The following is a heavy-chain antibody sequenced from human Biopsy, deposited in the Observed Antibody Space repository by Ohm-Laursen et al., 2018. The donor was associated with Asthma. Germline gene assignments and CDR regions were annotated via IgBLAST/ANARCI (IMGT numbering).Heavy chain of an antibody. D-gene: IGHD2/OR15-2a*01. J-gene: IGHJ4*01. CDR3: AAGRTSLQGESLI. CDR1: GVALSGYT. Sequence: SVKVSCNASGVALSGYTFEWVRQARGMGLEWIAGIAFASGATNYAQNFQERLTVTRDMSAGSVSMELRGLSSTDTAVYYCAAGRTSLQGESLIWGQGTLVSVSS. V-gene: IGHV1-58*01. CDR2: IAFASGAT.